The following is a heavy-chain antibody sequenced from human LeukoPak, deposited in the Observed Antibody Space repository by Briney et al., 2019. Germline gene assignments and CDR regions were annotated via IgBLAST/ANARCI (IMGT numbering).Heavy chain of an antibody. D-gene: IGHD2-8*01. CDR1: GGSIIINNFW. V-gene: IGHV4-39*07. CDR3: ARGTSFGLMNSDN. J-gene: IGHJ4*02. CDR2: VYYSGST. Sequence: SETLSLTCSISGGSIIINNFWWGWNRQSPGMAMEWVGSVYYSGSTYYNPSLTRRLTMSVDTSKNQFSLKLTSLTAADTAVYYCARGTSFGLMNSDNWGQGTLVIVSS.